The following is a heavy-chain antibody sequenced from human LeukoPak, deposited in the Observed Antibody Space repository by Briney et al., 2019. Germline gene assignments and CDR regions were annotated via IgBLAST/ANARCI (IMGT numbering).Heavy chain of an antibody. CDR3: AKVRQQWLKIYAFDI. Sequence: GGSLRLSCAASGFTFSSYLMSWVRQASGKGLEWVANINEDGSKKYYVDSVKGRLTISRDNAENSLYLQMNSLRAEDTALYYCAKVRQQWLKIYAFDIWGQGTKVTVSS. V-gene: IGHV3-7*03. CDR1: GFTFSSYL. CDR2: INEDGSKK. D-gene: IGHD6-19*01. J-gene: IGHJ3*02.